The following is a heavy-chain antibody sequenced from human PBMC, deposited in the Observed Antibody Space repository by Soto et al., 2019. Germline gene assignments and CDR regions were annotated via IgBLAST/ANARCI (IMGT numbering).Heavy chain of an antibody. V-gene: IGHV3-30*18. Sequence: PGGSLRLSCAASGFTFSSYGMHWVRQAPGKGLEWVAVISYDGSNKYYADSVKGRFTISRDNSKNTLYLQMNSLRAEDTAVYYCAKDFGYYDSSGYDYWGQGTLVTVSS. CDR1: GFTFSSYG. CDR2: ISYDGSNK. D-gene: IGHD3-22*01. CDR3: AKDFGYYDSSGYDY. J-gene: IGHJ4*02.